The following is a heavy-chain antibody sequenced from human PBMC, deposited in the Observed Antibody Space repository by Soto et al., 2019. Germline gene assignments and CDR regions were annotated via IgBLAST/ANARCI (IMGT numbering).Heavy chain of an antibody. J-gene: IGHJ6*02. CDR2: IMPVFGTV. V-gene: IGHV1-69*06. Sequence: QVQLVQSGAGVKKPGASVKVSCKASRGTFGHYAISWVRQAPGQGLEWMGGIMPVFGTVNYAQNFQGRVTITADKFTNTADMELSSLRSEDTAGYYSARVSVTGIYGEDVWGQGTTVTVSS. CDR3: ARVSVTGIYGEDV. CDR1: RGTFGHYA. D-gene: IGHD3-10*01.